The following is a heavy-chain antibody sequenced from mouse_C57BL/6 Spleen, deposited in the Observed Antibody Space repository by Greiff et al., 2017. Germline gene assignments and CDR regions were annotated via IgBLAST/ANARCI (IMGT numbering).Heavy chain of an antibody. J-gene: IGHJ4*01. CDR2: IDPNSGGT. V-gene: IGHV1-72*01. Sequence: QVQLQQPGAELVKPGASVKLSCKASGYTFTSYWMHWVKQRPGRGLEWIGRIDPNSGGTKYNEKFKSKATLTVDQPASPAYMHLSRLPSEDSAVYYCARRPGGGYAMDYWGQGTSVTVSS. CDR3: ARRPGGGYAMDY. CDR1: GYTFTSYW.